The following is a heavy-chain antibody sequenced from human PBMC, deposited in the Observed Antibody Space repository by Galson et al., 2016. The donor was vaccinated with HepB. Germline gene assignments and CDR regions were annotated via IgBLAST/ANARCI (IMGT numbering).Heavy chain of an antibody. D-gene: IGHD3-10*01. Sequence: SVKVSCKTSGGTFSSYAISWVRQAPGQGFEWMGGIIPILGTANYAQKFQGRVTITADKSTSTAYMELRSLRSEDTAVFYCARGGRGYGPGNYYNYYYGMDVWGQGTTVTVSS. CDR2: IIPILGTA. J-gene: IGHJ6*02. CDR3: ARGGRGYGPGNYYNYYYGMDV. CDR1: GGTFSSYA. V-gene: IGHV1-69*06.